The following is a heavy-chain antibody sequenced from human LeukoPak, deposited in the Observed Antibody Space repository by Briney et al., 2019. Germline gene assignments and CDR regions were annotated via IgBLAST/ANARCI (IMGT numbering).Heavy chain of an antibody. Sequence: ASVKVSCKASGYTFTSYDINWVRQATGQGLEWMGWMNPNSGNTGYAQKFQGRVTMTRDTSISTAYMELSRLRSDDTAVYYCARVDGGYDFWSGYYAQNSWFDPWGQGTLVTVSS. CDR2: MNPNSGNT. CDR1: GYTFTSYD. V-gene: IGHV1-8*01. J-gene: IGHJ5*02. CDR3: ARVDGGYDFWSGYYAQNSWFDP. D-gene: IGHD3-3*01.